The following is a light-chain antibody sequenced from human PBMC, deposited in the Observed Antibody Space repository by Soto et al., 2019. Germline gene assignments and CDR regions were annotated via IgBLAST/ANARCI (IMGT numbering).Light chain of an antibody. J-gene: IGKJ1*01. CDR1: QSVLYSSNNKNY. CDR3: HQFYSTPRT. CDR2: WAS. V-gene: IGKV4-1*01. Sequence: DRVMAQSRETLALCGGDRATINCKSSQSVLYSSNNKNYLACYQQKPGQPPKLLFYWASTRESGVPDRFSGSGSGTDFTLTIISLQAEDVAVYYCHQFYSTPRTFGQGTKVDIK.